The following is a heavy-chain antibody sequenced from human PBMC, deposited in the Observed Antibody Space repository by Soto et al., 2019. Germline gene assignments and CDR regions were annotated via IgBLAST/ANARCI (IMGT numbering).Heavy chain of an antibody. Sequence: SETLSLTCTVSGGSISSGDYYWSWIRQPPGKGLEWIGYIYYSGSTYYNPSLKSRVTISVDTSKNQFSLKLSSVTAADTAVYYCARRGNSGLRTIGGWFDPWGQGTLVTVSS. CDR2: IYYSGST. CDR1: GGSISSGDYY. V-gene: IGHV4-30-4*01. D-gene: IGHD5-12*01. J-gene: IGHJ5*02. CDR3: ARRGNSGLRTIGGWFDP.